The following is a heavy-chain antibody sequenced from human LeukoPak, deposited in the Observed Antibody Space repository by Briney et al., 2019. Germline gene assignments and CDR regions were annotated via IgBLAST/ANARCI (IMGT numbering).Heavy chain of an antibody. Sequence: SAKVSCKASGGTFNSYAISWVRQAPGQGLEWMGGIIPIFGTANYAQKFQGRVTITTDESTSTAYMELSSLRSEDTAVYYCARDNYAGANWFDPWGQGTLVTVSS. CDR2: IIPIFGTA. CDR3: ARDNYAGANWFDP. J-gene: IGHJ5*02. CDR1: GGTFNSYA. V-gene: IGHV1-69*05. D-gene: IGHD1-7*01.